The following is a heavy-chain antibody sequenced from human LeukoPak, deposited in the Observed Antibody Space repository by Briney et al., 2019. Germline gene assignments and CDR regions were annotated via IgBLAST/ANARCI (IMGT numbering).Heavy chain of an antibody. CDR3: AKDSRIGYYDSSGYLW. CDR2: ISGRGGST. Sequence: GGSLRLSCAASRFTLSSYAMSWVRPAPGRGLEWISAISGRGGSTYYADSVKGRFTISRDKSKNTLYLQMNSLRAEDTAVYYCAKDSRIGYYDSSGYLWWGQGTLVTVSS. J-gene: IGHJ4*02. V-gene: IGHV3-23*01. CDR1: RFTLSSYA. D-gene: IGHD3-22*01.